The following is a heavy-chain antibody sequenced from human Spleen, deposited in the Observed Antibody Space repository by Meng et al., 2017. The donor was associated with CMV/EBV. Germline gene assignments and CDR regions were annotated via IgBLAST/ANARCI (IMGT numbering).Heavy chain of an antibody. V-gene: IGHV3-11*01. Sequence: GESLKISCAASGFTFSDYYMSWIRQAPGKGLEWVSYMTSSGSTIFYADSVKGRFTISRDNAKKSLYLQMNSLRAEDTAVYYCARERSGYFDYWGQGTLVTVSS. CDR2: MTSSGSTI. J-gene: IGHJ4*02. CDR1: GFTFSDYY. CDR3: ARERSGYFDY. D-gene: IGHD2-15*01.